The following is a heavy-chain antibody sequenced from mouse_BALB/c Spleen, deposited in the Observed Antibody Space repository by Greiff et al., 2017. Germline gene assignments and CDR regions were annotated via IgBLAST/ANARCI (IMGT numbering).Heavy chain of an antibody. J-gene: IGHJ3*01. Sequence: QVQLQQSGAELMKPGASVKISCTATGYTFSSYWLEWVKQRPGHGLEWIGEILPGSGSTNYNEKFKGKATFTADTSTNTAYMQLSSLTSEDSAVYYGARSGYDYDGAWFAYWGQGTLVTVSA. CDR2: ILPGSGST. V-gene: IGHV1-9*01. CDR1: GYTFSSYW. D-gene: IGHD2-4*01. CDR3: ARSGYDYDGAWFAY.